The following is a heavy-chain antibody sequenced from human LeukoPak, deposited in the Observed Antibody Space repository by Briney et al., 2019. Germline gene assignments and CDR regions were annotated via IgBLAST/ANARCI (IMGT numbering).Heavy chain of an antibody. CDR3: ARGVPYDSWSGPHYSDY. Sequence: GGSLRLSCAASGFTVSSIHMVWVRQAPGKGLEWVSYISSSSSTIYYADSVKGRFTISRDNAKNSLYLQMNSLRAEDTAVYYCARGVPYDSWSGPHYSDYWGQGTLVTVSS. D-gene: IGHD3-3*01. CDR1: GFTVSSIH. J-gene: IGHJ4*02. V-gene: IGHV3-48*01. CDR2: ISSSSSTI.